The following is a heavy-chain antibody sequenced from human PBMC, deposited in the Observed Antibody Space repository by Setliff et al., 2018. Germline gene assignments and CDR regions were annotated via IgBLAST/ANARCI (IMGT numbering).Heavy chain of an antibody. CDR2: ISPDGSLT. CDR3: ARGETDS. Sequence: PGGSLRLSCAASGFTFSTYVMTWVRQAPGKGLVWVSRISPDGSLTDYADSVKGRFTISRDSAKNTVYLQMNSLGAGDTAVYYCARGETDSWGQGTLVTVSS. CDR1: GFTFSTYV. J-gene: IGHJ4*02. V-gene: IGHV3-74*01.